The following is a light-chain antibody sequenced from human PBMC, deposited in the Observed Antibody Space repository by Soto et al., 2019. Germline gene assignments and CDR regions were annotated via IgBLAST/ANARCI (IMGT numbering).Light chain of an antibody. CDR3: SSNAGSNDLRV. CDR1: SSDLGGYNY. CDR2: EVS. Sequence: QSALTQPPSASGSPGQSVTISCTGTSSDLGGYNYVSWYQQHPGKAPKLMIYEVSKRPSGVPDRFSGSKSGNTASLTVSGLQTEDEADYYCSSNAGSNDLRVFGGGTKSPS. V-gene: IGLV2-8*01. J-gene: IGLJ3*02.